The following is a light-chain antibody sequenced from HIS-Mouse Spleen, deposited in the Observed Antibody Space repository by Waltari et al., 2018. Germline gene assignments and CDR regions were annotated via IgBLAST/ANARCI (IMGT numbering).Light chain of an antibody. V-gene: IGLV9-49*01. CDR1: SGYSNYK. J-gene: IGLJ3*02. CDR2: VGTGGIVG. Sequence: QPVLTQPPSASASLGASVTLTCTLSSGYSNYKVDWYQQRPGKGPRFVMRVGTGGIVGSKGDGIPDRCSVVGSGLNRYLTIKNIQEEDESDYHCGADHGSGSNFVLWVFGGGTKLTVL. CDR3: GADHGSGSNFVLWV.